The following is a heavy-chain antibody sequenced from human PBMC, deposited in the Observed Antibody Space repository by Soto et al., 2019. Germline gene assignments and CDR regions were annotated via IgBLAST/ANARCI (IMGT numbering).Heavy chain of an antibody. V-gene: IGHV6-1*01. J-gene: IGHJ1*01. Sequence: PSQTLSLTCAISGDRVSSNSATWSWIRQSPSRGLEWLGRTYYRSKWYNEYAVSVKSRININPDTSKKQFSLHLNSVTPEDTAVYYCAGGNVDNSFHHWGQGTLVTVSS. D-gene: IGHD5-12*01. CDR3: AGGNVDNSFHH. CDR2: TYYRSKWYN. CDR1: GDRVSSNSAT.